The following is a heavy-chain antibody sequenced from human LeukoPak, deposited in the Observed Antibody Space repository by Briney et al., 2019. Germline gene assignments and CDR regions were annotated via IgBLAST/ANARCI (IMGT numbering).Heavy chain of an antibody. V-gene: IGHV5-51*01. D-gene: IGHD3-10*01. CDR3: ARYGRGSGSYYNGGAFDI. CDR1: GYSFTSYW. Sequence: GESLKISCKGSGYSFTSYWIGWVRQMPGKGLEWMGIIYPGDSDTRYSPSFQGQVTISVDKSISTAYLQWSSLKASDTAMYYCARYGRGSGSYYNGGAFDIWGQGTMVTVSS. J-gene: IGHJ3*02. CDR2: IYPGDSDT.